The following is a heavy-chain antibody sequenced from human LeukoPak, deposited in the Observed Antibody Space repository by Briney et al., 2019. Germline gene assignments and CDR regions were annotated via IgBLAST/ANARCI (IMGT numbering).Heavy chain of an antibody. D-gene: IGHD3-3*01. V-gene: IGHV4-4*09. CDR1: VGPISSYY. CDR2: IYTSGST. J-gene: IGHJ5*02. Sequence: SETLSLTCTVSVGPISSYYWSWIRQPPGKGREWMGYIYTSGSTNYNPSLKSRVTISVDTSKNQFSLKLSSVTAADTAVYYCARGGRGEWLSRTYNWFDPWGQGTLVTVSS. CDR3: ARGGRGEWLSRTYNWFDP.